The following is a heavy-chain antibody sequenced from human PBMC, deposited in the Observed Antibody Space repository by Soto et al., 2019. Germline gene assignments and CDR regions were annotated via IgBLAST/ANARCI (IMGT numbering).Heavy chain of an antibody. Sequence: GSLRLSCAASGFTFSNYWMNWVRQAPGKGLVWVSRINYDGSYTSYADSVKGRFTISRDNSKNTLYLQMNSLRAEDTAVYYCAKDRSYYDFWSGYREWDDALAIWGQGTMVTVSS. J-gene: IGHJ3*02. CDR2: INYDGSYT. CDR1: GFTFSNYW. D-gene: IGHD3-3*01. V-gene: IGHV3-74*01. CDR3: AKDRSYYDFWSGYREWDDALAI.